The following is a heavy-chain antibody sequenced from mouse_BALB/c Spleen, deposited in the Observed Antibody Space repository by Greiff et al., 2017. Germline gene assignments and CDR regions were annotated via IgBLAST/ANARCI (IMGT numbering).Heavy chain of an antibody. CDR2: IRSKSNNYAT. Sequence: EVKLVESGGGLVQPKGSLKLSCAASGFTFNTYAMNWVRQAPGKGLEWVARIRSKSNNYATYYADSVKDRFTISRDDSQSMLYLQMNNLKTEDTAMYYCVSHYGSSSWFAYWGQGTLVTVSA. CDR1: GFTFNTYA. D-gene: IGHD1-1*01. V-gene: IGHV10-1*02. J-gene: IGHJ3*01. CDR3: VSHYGSSSWFAY.